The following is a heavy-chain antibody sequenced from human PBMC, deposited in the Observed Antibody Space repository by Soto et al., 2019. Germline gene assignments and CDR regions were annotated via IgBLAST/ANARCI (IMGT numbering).Heavy chain of an antibody. V-gene: IGHV1-18*04. D-gene: IGHD1-1*01. CDR1: AYTFTTYG. CDR3: ARDGGNVIWVEGLNAVAG. CDR2: ISGYNGQT. J-gene: IGHJ6*02. Sequence: QVQLVQSGPEVKKPGASVRVSCKASAYTFTTYGISWVRQAPGQGLEWMGWISGYNGQTNYAQKFRGRVTFTTVRSPSPAYMEVRSLRSDDPAMHYRARDGGNVIWVEGLNAVAGWGQGTTVTVSS.